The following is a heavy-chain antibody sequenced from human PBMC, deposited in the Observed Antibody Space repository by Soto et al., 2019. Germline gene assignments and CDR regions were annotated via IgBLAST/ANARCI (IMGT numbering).Heavy chain of an antibody. CDR1: GFSLSNARMG. Sequence: QVTLKESGPVLVKPTETLTLTCTVSGFSLSNARMGVSWIRQPPGKALEWLAHIFSNDEKSYSTSLKSRLTISKDTSKRQVVLTMTNMDPVDTAAYYCARIRGYSSSPGASDYWGQGTLVTVSS. V-gene: IGHV2-26*01. J-gene: IGHJ4*02. CDR2: IFSNDEK. D-gene: IGHD6-13*01. CDR3: ARIRGYSSSPGASDY.